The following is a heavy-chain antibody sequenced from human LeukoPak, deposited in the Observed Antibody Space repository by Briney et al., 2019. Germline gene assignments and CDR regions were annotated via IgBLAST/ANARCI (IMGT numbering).Heavy chain of an antibody. V-gene: IGHV3-30*18. CDR3: AKVLRLQLALDY. D-gene: IGHD6-13*01. Sequence: RGSLRLSCAASGFTFRSYGMHWVRQAPGKGLEWVAVISYDGSNKYYADSVKGRFTISRDNSKNTLYLQMNSLRAEDTAVYYCAKVLRLQLALDYWGQGTLVTVPS. CDR1: GFTFRSYG. J-gene: IGHJ4*02. CDR2: ISYDGSNK.